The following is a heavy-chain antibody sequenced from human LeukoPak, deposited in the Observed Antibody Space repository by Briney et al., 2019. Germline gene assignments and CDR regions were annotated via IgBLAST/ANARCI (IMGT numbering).Heavy chain of an antibody. CDR2: INPSGGST. CDR1: GYTFTSYY. CDR3: ARGPLPRIAVAGPEGDY. D-gene: IGHD6-19*01. J-gene: IGHJ4*02. V-gene: IGHV1-46*01. Sequence: ASVKVSCKASGYTFTSYYMHWVRQAPGQGLEWMGIINPSGGSTSYAQKFQGRVTMTRDTSTSTVYMEPSSLRSEDTAVYYCARGPLPRIAVAGPEGDYWGQGTLVTVSS.